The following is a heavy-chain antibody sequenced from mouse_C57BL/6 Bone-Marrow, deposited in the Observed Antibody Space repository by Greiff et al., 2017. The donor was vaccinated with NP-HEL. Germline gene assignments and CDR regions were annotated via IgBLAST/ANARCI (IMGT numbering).Heavy chain of an antibody. Sequence: EVQVVESGGDLVKPGGSLKLSCAASGFTFSSYGMSWVRQTPDKRLEWVATISSGGSYTYYPDSVKGRFTISRDNAKNTLYLQMSSLKSEDTAMYYCARILLITTVVEPFWYFDVWGTGTTVTVSS. V-gene: IGHV5-6*01. CDR3: ARILLITTVVEPFWYFDV. CDR2: ISSGGSYT. D-gene: IGHD1-1*01. CDR1: GFTFSSYG. J-gene: IGHJ1*03.